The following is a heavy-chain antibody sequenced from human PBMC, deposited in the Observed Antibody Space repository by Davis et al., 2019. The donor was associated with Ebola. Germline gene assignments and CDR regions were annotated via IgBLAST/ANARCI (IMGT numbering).Heavy chain of an antibody. CDR2: IYYSGST. Sequence: SETLSLTYTVSGGSISSSSYYWGWIRQPPGKGLEWIGSIYYSGSTNYNPSLKSRVTISVDTSKNQFSLKLSSVTAADTAVYYCARGLRYFDWLLSSQYYFDYWGQGTLVTVSS. CDR3: ARGLRYFDWLLSSQYYFDY. CDR1: GGSISSSSYY. V-gene: IGHV4-39*07. D-gene: IGHD3-9*01. J-gene: IGHJ4*02.